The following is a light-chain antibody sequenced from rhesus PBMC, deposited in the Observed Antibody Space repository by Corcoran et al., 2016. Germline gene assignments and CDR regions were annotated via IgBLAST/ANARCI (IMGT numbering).Light chain of an antibody. Sequence: EIVMTQSPGTLSLSPGDRATLSCRASQSVSKTLAWYPQHPEQAPRLLSYGASNRATGIPDRFSGSGSGTYFTLTISRLEPEDFAVYYCQQYSDWPLTFGGGTKVEIK. J-gene: IGKJ4*01. CDR1: QSVSKT. CDR3: QQYSDWPLT. CDR2: GAS. V-gene: IGKV3-42*03.